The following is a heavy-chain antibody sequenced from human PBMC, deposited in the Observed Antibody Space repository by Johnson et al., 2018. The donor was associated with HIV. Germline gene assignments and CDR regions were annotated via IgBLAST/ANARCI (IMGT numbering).Heavy chain of an antibody. Sequence: VQLVESGGGLVQPGGSLRVSCAASGFTFSSYWMSWVRQAPGKGLEWVANINQDGSETYYVGSVKGRFTISRDNAKNSLFLQMDSLRAEDTAVYFCARPPAYLYKAAFSIWGQGTMVTVSS. CDR3: ARPPAYLYKAAFSI. CDR2: INQDGSET. CDR1: GFTFSSYW. V-gene: IGHV3-7*03. J-gene: IGHJ3*02. D-gene: IGHD3-16*02.